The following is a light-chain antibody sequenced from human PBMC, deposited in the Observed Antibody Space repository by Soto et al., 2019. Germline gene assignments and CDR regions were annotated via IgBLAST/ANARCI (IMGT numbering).Light chain of an antibody. Sequence: QSVLTQPPSASGTPGQRVTISCSGSSSNIGSNTVNWYQQLPGTAPKLLIYNNNQRPSGVPDRFSSSKSGTSASLAIIGLLSEDEADYYCAAWDDSLNGYGFGTGTKVTVL. CDR3: AAWDDSLNGYG. J-gene: IGLJ1*01. CDR1: SSNIGSNT. V-gene: IGLV1-44*01. CDR2: NNN.